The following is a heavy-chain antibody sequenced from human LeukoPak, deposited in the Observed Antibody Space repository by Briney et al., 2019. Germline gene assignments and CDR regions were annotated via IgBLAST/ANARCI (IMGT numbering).Heavy chain of an antibody. Sequence: GGSLRLSCSASGFTFSSYAMHWVRQAPGKGLEYVSAISSNGGSTYYADSVKGRFTISRDNSKNTLYLQMSSLRAEDTAVYYCARGSRYSYGYFDYWGQGTLVTVSS. CDR1: GFTFSSYA. D-gene: IGHD5-18*01. CDR3: ARGSRYSYGYFDY. CDR2: ISSNGGST. J-gene: IGHJ4*02. V-gene: IGHV3-64D*09.